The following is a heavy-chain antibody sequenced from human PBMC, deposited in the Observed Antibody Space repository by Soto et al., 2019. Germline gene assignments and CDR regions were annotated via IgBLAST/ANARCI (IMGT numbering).Heavy chain of an antibody. D-gene: IGHD6-19*01. Sequence: PWGSLRLSSAACGFAVKSYAVTWVRQAPGKGLEWVSAISGSGGSTYYADSVKGRFTISRDNSKNTLYLQMNSLRAEDTAVYYCAKAGYSSGWYEWFDPWGQGTLVTVSS. CDR1: GFAVKSYA. CDR2: ISGSGGST. V-gene: IGHV3-23*01. CDR3: AKAGYSSGWYEWFDP. J-gene: IGHJ5*02.